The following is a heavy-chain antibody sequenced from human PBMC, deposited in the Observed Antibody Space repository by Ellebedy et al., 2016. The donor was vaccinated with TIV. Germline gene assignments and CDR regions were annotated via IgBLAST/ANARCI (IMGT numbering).Heavy chain of an antibody. J-gene: IGHJ6*03. V-gene: IGHV4-61*01. CDR1: GGSVSSGSYY. CDR2: IYYSGST. CDR3: ARVGGVPYYYYMDV. D-gene: IGHD2-8*02. Sequence: SETLSLXCTVSGGSVSSGSYYWSWIRQPPGKGLEWIGYIYYSGSTNYNPSLKSRVTISVDTSKNQFSLKLSSVTAADTAVYYCARVGGVPYYYYMDVWGKGTTVTVSS.